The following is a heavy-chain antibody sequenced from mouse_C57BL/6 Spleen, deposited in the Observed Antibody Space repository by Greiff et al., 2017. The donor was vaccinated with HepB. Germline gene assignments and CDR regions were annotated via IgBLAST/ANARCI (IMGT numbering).Heavy chain of an antibody. D-gene: IGHD3-2*02. Sequence: EVKLMESGGGLVKPGGSLKLSCAASGFTFSSYTMSWVRQTPEKRLEWVATISGGGGNTYYPDSVKGRFTISRDNAKNTLYLQMSSLRSEDTALYYCARDSSGYVGYYFDYWGQGTTLTVSS. CDR2: ISGGGGNT. J-gene: IGHJ2*01. V-gene: IGHV5-9*01. CDR1: GFTFSSYT. CDR3: ARDSSGYVGYYFDY.